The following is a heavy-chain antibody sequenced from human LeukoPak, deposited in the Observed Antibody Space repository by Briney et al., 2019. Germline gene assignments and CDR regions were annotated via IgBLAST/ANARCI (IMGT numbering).Heavy chain of an antibody. V-gene: IGHV4-4*02. CDR2: IYHSGST. Sequence: SGTLSLTCAVSGGSISSSNWWSWVRQPPGKGLEWIGEIYHSGSTNYNPSLKSRVTISVDKSKNQFSLKLSSVTAADTAVYYCARRNERRAPGAFDIWGQGTMVTVSS. CDR3: ARRNERRAPGAFDI. D-gene: IGHD1-1*01. CDR1: GGSISSSNW. J-gene: IGHJ3*02.